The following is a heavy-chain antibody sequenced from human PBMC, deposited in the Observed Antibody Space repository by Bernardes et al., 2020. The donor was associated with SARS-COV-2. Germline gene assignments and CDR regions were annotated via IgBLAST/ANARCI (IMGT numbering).Heavy chain of an antibody. CDR3: AKDRERGFGESYGMDV. J-gene: IGHJ6*02. CDR2: ISDDGSSK. CDR1: GLTFSRSG. Sequence: GSLRLSCAASGLTFSRSGMHWVRQAPGKGLEWVTLISDDGSSKTYADSVKGRFTISRDNSKNTLYLQMNSLRAEDTAVYYCAKDRERGFGESYGMDVWGQGTTVIVSS. V-gene: IGHV3-30*18. D-gene: IGHD3-10*01.